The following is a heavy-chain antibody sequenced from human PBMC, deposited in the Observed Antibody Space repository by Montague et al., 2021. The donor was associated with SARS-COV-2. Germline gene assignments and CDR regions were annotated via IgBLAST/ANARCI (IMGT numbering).Heavy chain of an antibody. V-gene: IGHV4-61*02. CDR3: ARDSPHFDFWRGHYGDKYYMDI. Sequence: TLSLTCTVSGDSITSNTHYWDWVRQPAGKGLEWIGRLLTSGATNFNPSLKSRLTIPRDTSKNEFYLKLSSVTAADTAVYYCARDSPHFDFWRGHYGDKYYMDIWGKGTTVTVS. CDR2: LLTSGAT. J-gene: IGHJ6*03. D-gene: IGHD3-3*01. CDR1: GDSITSNTHY.